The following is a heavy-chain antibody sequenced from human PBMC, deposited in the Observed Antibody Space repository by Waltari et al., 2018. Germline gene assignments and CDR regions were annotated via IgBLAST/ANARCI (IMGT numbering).Heavy chain of an antibody. D-gene: IGHD3-10*01. J-gene: IGHJ5*02. V-gene: IGHV3-21*02. CDR3: VRGFGSDP. CDR1: GFTFSSYS. Sequence: EVQLVESGGGLVKPGGSLRLSCAASGFTFSSYSMNWVRQAPGKGLGWVSSIRSSSSHIYYADSVKGRFTISRDNARNSLYLQMNSLRADDTAMYYCVRGFGSDPWGQGTLVTVSS. CDR2: IRSSSSHI.